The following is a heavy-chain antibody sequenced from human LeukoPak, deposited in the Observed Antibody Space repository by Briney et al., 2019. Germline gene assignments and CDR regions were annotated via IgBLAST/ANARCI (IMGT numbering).Heavy chain of an antibody. Sequence: GGSLRLSCAASGFIFSTYEMNWVRQAPGKGLEWLSYISYNSRSIYYADSVRGRFTISRDNAKSSLYLQMNSLRAEDTAVYYCARGGAARPDYWGQGTLVTVSS. CDR3: ARGGAARPDY. D-gene: IGHD6-6*01. CDR2: ISYNSRSI. J-gene: IGHJ4*02. V-gene: IGHV3-48*01. CDR1: GFIFSTYE.